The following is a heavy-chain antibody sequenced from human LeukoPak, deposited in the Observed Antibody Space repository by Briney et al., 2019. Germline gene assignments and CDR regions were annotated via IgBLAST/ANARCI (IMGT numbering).Heavy chain of an antibody. CDR3: ARQFPNATEGFDI. CDR1: GGSFSGYY. D-gene: IGHD2-15*01. J-gene: IGHJ3*02. V-gene: IGHV4-34*01. Sequence: NPSETLSLTCAVYGGSFSGYYWSWIRQPPGKGLEWIGEINLSGSTKYNPALKSRVTISVDTSKNQSSLKLSSVTAADTAVYYWARQFPNATEGFDIWGQGTMVTVSS. CDR2: INLSGST.